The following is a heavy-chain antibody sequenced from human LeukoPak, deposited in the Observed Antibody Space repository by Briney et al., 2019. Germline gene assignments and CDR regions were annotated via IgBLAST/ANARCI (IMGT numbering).Heavy chain of an antibody. CDR3: AREISGIAVAGTGPYYYYYMDV. CDR1: GFTFDDYG. CDR2: INWNGGST. J-gene: IGHJ6*03. Sequence: PGGSLRLSCAASGFTFDDYGMSWVRQAPGKGLEWVSGINWNGGSTGYADSVKGRFTISRDNAKNSLYLQMNSLRAEGTALYYCAREISGIAVAGTGPYYYYYMDVWGKGTTVTVSS. V-gene: IGHV3-20*04. D-gene: IGHD6-19*01.